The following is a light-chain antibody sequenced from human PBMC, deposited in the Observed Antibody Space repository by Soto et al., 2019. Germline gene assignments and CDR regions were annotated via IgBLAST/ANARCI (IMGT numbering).Light chain of an antibody. V-gene: IGLV9-49*01. CDR3: GADKGSVSNFVYIV. CDR1: SGYSNYK. J-gene: IGLJ2*01. CDR2: VGTGGIVG. Sequence: QPVLTQPPSASASLGASVTLTCTLSSGYSNYKVDWYQQRPGKGPRFVMRVGTGGIVGSKGDGIPDRFSVLGSGLNRYLTIKNIQEEDESDYHCGADKGSVSNFVYIVFGGGTKLTVL.